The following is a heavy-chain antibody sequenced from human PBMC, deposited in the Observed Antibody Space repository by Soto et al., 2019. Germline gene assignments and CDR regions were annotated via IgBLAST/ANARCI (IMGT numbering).Heavy chain of an antibody. Sequence: ASVKVSCKASGYTFTGYYMHWLRQAPGQGLEWMGWINPNSGGTNYAQKFQGWVTMTRDTSISTAYMELSRLRSDDTAVYYCATETKGDYYGMDVWGQGTTVTVSS. D-gene: IGHD2-8*01. V-gene: IGHV1-2*04. CDR2: INPNSGGT. CDR3: ATETKGDYYGMDV. J-gene: IGHJ6*02. CDR1: GYTFTGYY.